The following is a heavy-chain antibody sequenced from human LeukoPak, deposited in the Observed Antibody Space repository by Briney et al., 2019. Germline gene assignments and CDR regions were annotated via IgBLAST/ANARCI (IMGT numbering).Heavy chain of an antibody. CDR2: IYYSGTT. D-gene: IGHD4-17*01. CDR1: GGSISYYY. V-gene: IGHV4-59*12. Sequence: KTSETLSLTCTVSGGSISYYYWSWIRQSPGKGLEWIGYIYYSGTTNYNPSLKSRVTISVDTSKNQFSLKLSSVTAADTAVYYCARGGDYAPFDPWGQGTLVTVSS. J-gene: IGHJ5*02. CDR3: ARGGDYAPFDP.